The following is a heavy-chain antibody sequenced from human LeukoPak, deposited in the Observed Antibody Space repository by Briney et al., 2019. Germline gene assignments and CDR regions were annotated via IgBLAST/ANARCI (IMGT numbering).Heavy chain of an antibody. CDR1: GYTFTSYD. V-gene: IGHV1-8*01. D-gene: IGHD1-1*01. CDR3: ARDPIGRTNWFDP. Sequence: GASVKVSCKASGYTFTSYDINWVRQATGQGLEWMGWMNPNSGNTGYAQKFQGRVTITRNTSISTAYMELSSLRSEDTAVYYCARDPIGRTNWFDPWGQGTLVTVSS. J-gene: IGHJ5*02. CDR2: MNPNSGNT.